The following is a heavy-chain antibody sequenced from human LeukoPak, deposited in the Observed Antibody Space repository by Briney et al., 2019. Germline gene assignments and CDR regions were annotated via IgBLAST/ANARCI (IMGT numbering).Heavy chain of an antibody. J-gene: IGHJ6*03. Sequence: PSETLSLTCAVSGYSISSGYYWGWIRQPPGKGLEWIGSIYHSGSTYYNPSLKSRVTISVDTSKNQFSLKLSSVTAADTAVYYCASSSIAARRDYYYYYMDVWGKGTTVTVSS. CDR1: GYSISSGYY. V-gene: IGHV4-38-2*01. D-gene: IGHD6-6*01. CDR3: ASSSIAARRDYYYYYMDV. CDR2: IYHSGST.